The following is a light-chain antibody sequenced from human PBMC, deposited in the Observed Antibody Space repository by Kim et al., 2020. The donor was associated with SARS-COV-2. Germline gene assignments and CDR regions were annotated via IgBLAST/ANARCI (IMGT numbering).Light chain of an antibody. CDR3: CSYTSDIPEL. Sequence: QSALTQPASVSGSPGQSISISCTGSSSDVGAYDHVSWYQQHPGQAPKLLIYDVTFRPSGVSNRFSGSKSGNTASLTISGLQAEDEADYYCCSYTSDIPELFGGGTQLTVL. CDR2: DVT. V-gene: IGLV2-14*03. CDR1: SSDVGAYDH. J-gene: IGLJ7*01.